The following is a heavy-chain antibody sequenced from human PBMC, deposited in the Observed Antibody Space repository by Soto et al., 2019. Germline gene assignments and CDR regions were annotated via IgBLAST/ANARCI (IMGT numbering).Heavy chain of an antibody. CDR3: ARYFTPSSTSNWNTAPLPGY. Sequence: ASVKVSCKASGYSFTTYYIHWVRQAPGQGLEWMGIINPGGGITRYAQKFQGRVTMTRDTSPSTVYLDLSRPRSEEKCVYYCARYFTPSSTSNWNTAPLPGYWVQGTLVTVTA. CDR2: INPGGGIT. CDR1: GYSFTTYY. D-gene: IGHD1-20*01. V-gene: IGHV1-46*01. J-gene: IGHJ4*02.